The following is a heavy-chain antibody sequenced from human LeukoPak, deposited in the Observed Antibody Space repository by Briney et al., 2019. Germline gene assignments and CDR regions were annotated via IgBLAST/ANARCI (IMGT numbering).Heavy chain of an antibody. J-gene: IGHJ4*02. CDR1: GFMFSTYP. D-gene: IGHD2/OR15-2a*01. CDR2: ISGSGGST. CDR3: AKERTQTTSFDY. Sequence: SGGSLRLSCAASGFMFSTYPMNWVRQAPGKGLERVSTISGSGGSTYFADSVKGRFAVSRDNSKNTLFLQMNSLRAEDTAVYYCAKERTQTTSFDYWGQGTLVTVSS. V-gene: IGHV3-23*01.